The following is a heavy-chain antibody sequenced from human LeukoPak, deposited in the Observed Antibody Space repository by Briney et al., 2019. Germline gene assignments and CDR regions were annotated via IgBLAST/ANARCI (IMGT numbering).Heavy chain of an antibody. Sequence: ASVKVSCKASGYTFTGYFMHWVRQARGQGLEWMGRINPNSGDTNYAQNLQERVTMTRDMSISTAYMELSRLRSDDTAVYYCARDLSSTSNWELDYWGQGTLVTVSS. CDR3: ARDLSSTSNWELDY. D-gene: IGHD7-27*01. J-gene: IGHJ4*02. V-gene: IGHV1-2*06. CDR1: GYTFTGYF. CDR2: INPNSGDT.